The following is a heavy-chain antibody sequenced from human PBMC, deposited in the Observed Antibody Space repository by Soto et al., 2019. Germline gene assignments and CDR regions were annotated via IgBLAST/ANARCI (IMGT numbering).Heavy chain of an antibody. J-gene: IGHJ6*02. V-gene: IGHV1-69*06. D-gene: IGHD3-3*01. Sequence: ASVKVSCKASGGTFSSYAISWVRQAPGQGLEWMGGIMPIFGTANYAQKFQGRVTITADKSTSTAYMELSSLRSEDTAVYYCARLPPYYDLRGGMDVWGQGTTVTVSS. CDR2: IMPIFGTA. CDR1: GGTFSSYA. CDR3: ARLPPYYDLRGGMDV.